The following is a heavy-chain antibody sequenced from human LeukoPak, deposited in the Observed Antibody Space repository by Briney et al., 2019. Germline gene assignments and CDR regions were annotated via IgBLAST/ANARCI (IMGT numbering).Heavy chain of an antibody. CDR1: GFTFSNAW. J-gene: IGHJ6*02. CDR2: IKTKTDGGTT. CDR3: SSGRTRDV. Sequence: GGSLRLSCAASGFTFSNAWMSWVRQAPGKGLEWVGRIKTKTDGGTTDYAAPVKGRFTISRDDSKNTLYLQMRSLKSDDTAVYYCSSGRTRDVWGQGTTVTVSS. D-gene: IGHD1-26*01. V-gene: IGHV3-15*01.